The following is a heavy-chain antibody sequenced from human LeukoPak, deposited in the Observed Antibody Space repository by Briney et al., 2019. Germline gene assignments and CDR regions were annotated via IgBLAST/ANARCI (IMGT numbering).Heavy chain of an antibody. D-gene: IGHD2-2*01. Sequence: ASVKVSCKASGYTFTSYGISWVRQAPGQGLEWMGWISAYNGNTNYAQKLQGRVTMTTDTSTSTAYMELRSLRSDDTAVYYCARDVVVPAAKLQGGSNWFDPWGQGTLVTVSS. CDR2: ISAYNGNT. V-gene: IGHV1-18*01. J-gene: IGHJ5*02. CDR1: GYTFTSYG. CDR3: ARDVVVPAAKLQGGSNWFDP.